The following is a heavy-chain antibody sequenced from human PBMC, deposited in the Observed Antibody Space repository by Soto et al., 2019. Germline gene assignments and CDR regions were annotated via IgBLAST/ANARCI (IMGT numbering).Heavy chain of an antibody. D-gene: IGHD2-2*01. CDR1: GFTFSRHW. J-gene: IGHJ4*02. CDR2: INSDGSSI. CDR3: ARDRPDVTVVTGVDQPMFDF. Sequence: GGTLRLSCAASGFTFSRHWMHWVRQAPGKGLVWLSRINSDGSSIAYADSVKGRFTISRDNAKNTLYLQMNSLGAEETAVYFCARDRPDVTVVTGVDQPMFDFWGQGTPVTVS. V-gene: IGHV3-74*03.